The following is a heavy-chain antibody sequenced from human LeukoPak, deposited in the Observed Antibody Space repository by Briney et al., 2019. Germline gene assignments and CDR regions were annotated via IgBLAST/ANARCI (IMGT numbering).Heavy chain of an antibody. J-gene: IGHJ4*02. CDR2: ISSNGGST. Sequence: PGGSLRLSCSASGFTFSTYTMNWVRQAPGKGLEYVSAISSNGGSTYYANSVKGRFTISRDNSKNTLYLQMGSLRAEDMAVYYCARGGGWAQLDYWGQGTLVTVSS. CDR1: GFTFSTYT. V-gene: IGHV3-64*01. CDR3: ARGGGWAQLDY. D-gene: IGHD6-19*01.